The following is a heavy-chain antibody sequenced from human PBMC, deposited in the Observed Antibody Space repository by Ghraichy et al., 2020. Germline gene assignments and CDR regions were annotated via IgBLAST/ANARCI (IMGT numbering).Heavy chain of an antibody. CDR2: INHSGST. CDR1: GGSFSGYY. Sequence: SETLSLTCAVYGGSFSGYYWSWIRHPPGKGLEWIGEINHSGSTNYNPSLKSRVTISVDTSKNQFSLKLSSVTAADTAVYYCARATIRDGMDVWGQGTTVTVSS. CDR3: ARATIRDGMDV. D-gene: IGHD5-12*01. V-gene: IGHV4-34*01. J-gene: IGHJ6*02.